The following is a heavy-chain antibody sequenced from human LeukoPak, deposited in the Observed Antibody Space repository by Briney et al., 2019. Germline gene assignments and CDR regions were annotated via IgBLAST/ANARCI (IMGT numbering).Heavy chain of an antibody. CDR2: ISGSSSYI. Sequence: GGSLRLSCAASGFTFSSYSMNWVRQAPGKGLEWVSSISGSSSYIYYADSVKGRFTISRDNAKNSLYLQMNSLRAEDTAVYYCARWTGQQRDNWFDPWGQGTLVTVSS. D-gene: IGHD6-13*01. J-gene: IGHJ5*02. CDR1: GFTFSSYS. CDR3: ARWTGQQRDNWFDP. V-gene: IGHV3-21*01.